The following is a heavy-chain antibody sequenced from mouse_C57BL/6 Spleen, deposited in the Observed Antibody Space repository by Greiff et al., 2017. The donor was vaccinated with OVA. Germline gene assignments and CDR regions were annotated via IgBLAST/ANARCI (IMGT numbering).Heavy chain of an antibody. J-gene: IGHJ3*01. CDR1: GFNIKDYY. D-gene: IGHD2-4*01. Sequence: VQLKEPGAELVRPGASVKLSCTASGFNIKDYYMHWVKQRPEQGLEWIGRIDPEDGDTEYAPKFQGKATMTADTSSNTAYLQLSSLTSEDTAVYYCTTLTRGYDYEGFAYWGQGTLVTVSA. CDR3: TTLTRGYDYEGFAY. V-gene: IGHV14-1*01. CDR2: IDPEDGDT.